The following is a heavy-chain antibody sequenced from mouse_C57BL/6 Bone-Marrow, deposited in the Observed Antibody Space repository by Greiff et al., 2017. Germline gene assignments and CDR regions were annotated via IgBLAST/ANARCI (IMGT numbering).Heavy chain of an antibody. CDR2: INPNNGGT. D-gene: IGHD2-3*01. Sequence: EVQLQQSGPELVKPGASVKISCKASGYTFTDYNMDWVKQSHGKSLEWIGDINPNNGGTIYNQKFKGKATLTVDKSSSTAYMELRSLTSEDTAVYYGARSPVYDGYYVTFLFAYWGQGTLVTVSA. CDR1: GYTFTDYN. CDR3: ARSPVYDGYYVTFLFAY. J-gene: IGHJ3*01. V-gene: IGHV1-18*01.